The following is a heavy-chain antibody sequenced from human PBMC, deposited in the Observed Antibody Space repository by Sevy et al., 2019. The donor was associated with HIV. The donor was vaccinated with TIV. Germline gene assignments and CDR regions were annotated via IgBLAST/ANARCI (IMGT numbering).Heavy chain of an antibody. V-gene: IGHV3-23*01. CDR3: ANGGGAAAGFDY. CDR2: ISGSGGST. CDR1: GFTFSSYA. D-gene: IGHD6-13*01. J-gene: IGHJ4*02. Sequence: GGSLRLSCAASGFTFSSYAMSWVRQAPGKGLEWVSAISGSGGSTYYADSVKGRFTISRDNSKNTLYLQMNSLRVEDTAVYYCANGGGAAAGFDYWGQGTLVTVSS.